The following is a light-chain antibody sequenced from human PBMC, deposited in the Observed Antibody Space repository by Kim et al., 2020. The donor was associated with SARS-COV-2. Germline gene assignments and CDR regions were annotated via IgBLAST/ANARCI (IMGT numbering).Light chain of an antibody. Sequence: SATINCKSSQSVLYSSNNKRYLAWDQQKPGQPPKLLIYWAATRESGVPDRLSGSGSGTDFTLTISSVQAEDVAVYYCQQYYSTPYTFGQGTKLEI. V-gene: IGKV4-1*01. CDR2: WAA. CDR3: QQYYSTPYT. CDR1: QSVLYSSNNKRY. J-gene: IGKJ2*01.